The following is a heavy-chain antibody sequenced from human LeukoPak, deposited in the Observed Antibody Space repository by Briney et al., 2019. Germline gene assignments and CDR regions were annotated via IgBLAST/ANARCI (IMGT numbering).Heavy chain of an antibody. CDR2: IYYSGST. CDR3: ARVEAYYDFWSGYYWGSHFDY. V-gene: IGHV4-59*11. D-gene: IGHD3-3*01. CDR1: GGSISSHY. Sequence: SETLSLTCTVSGGSISSHYWSWIRQPPGKGLEWIGYIYYSGSTNYNPSLKSRVTISVDTSKIQFSLKLSSVTAADTAVYYCARVEAYYDFWSGYYWGSHFDYWGQGTLVTVSS. J-gene: IGHJ4*02.